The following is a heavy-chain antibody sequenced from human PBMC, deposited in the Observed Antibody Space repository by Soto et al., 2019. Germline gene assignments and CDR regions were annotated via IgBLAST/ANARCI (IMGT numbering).Heavy chain of an antibody. Sequence: SQTLSLTCAISGDSVSSNTAAWTWIRQTPSRGLEWLGRTYYKSEWYHDYALFVGSRITINPDTTKNQFSLQPNSVTPEDTAVYYCVRERKYQLLSWYWFDPWGQGTLVTVSS. CDR3: VRERKYQLLSWYWFDP. CDR1: GDSVSSNTAA. CDR2: TYYKSEWYH. V-gene: IGHV6-1*01. D-gene: IGHD2-2*01. J-gene: IGHJ5*02.